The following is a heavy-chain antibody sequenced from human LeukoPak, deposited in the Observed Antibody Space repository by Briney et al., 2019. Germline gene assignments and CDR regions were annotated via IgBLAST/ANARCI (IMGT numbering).Heavy chain of an antibody. CDR2: MCWNCGSI. D-gene: IGHD3-16*02. J-gene: IGHJ6*02. CDR3: AKTGGGHRSYHYYGMDG. V-gene: IGHV3-9*01. Sequence: PGRSLRLSCVASGFLFEVYGMHWVRQAPGKGLEWVSGMCWNCGSIDYAAFVKGRFTKSRNNAKNTIYLPMNSLRVDDTALYYCAKTGGGHRSYHYYGMDGWGQGTTVTVS. CDR1: GFLFEVYG.